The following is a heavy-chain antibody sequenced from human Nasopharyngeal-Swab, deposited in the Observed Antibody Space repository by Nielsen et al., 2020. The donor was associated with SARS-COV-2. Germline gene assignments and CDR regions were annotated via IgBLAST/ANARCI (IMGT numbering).Heavy chain of an antibody. Sequence: GESLKISCAASGFTFSSYSMNWVRQAPGKGLEWVSSISSSSSYIYYADSVKGRLTISRDNAKNSLYLQMNSLRAEDTAVYYCARDQGSSWHGYYYYGMDVWGQGTTVTVSS. CDR1: GFTFSSYS. CDR2: ISSSSSYI. J-gene: IGHJ6*02. V-gene: IGHV3-21*01. CDR3: ARDQGSSWHGYYYYGMDV. D-gene: IGHD6-13*01.